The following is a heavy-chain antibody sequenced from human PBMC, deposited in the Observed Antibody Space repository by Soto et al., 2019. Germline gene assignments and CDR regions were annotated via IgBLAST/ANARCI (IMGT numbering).Heavy chain of an antibody. J-gene: IGHJ6*03. D-gene: IGHD1-1*01. CDR3: ARHPLEPEYYYYYMDV. CDR1: GFSISSSSYY. Sequence: PSETLSLTCTVSGFSISSSSYYWGWIRQPPGKGLEWIGSIYYSGSTYYNPSLKSRVTISVDTSKNQFSLKLSSVTAADTAAYYCARHPLEPEYYYYYMDVWGKGTTVTVSS. V-gene: IGHV4-39*01. CDR2: IYYSGST.